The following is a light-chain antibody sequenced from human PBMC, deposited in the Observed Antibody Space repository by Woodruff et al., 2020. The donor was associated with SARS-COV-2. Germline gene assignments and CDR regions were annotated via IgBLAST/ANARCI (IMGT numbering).Light chain of an antibody. J-gene: IGKJ2*01. V-gene: IGKV6-21*02. CDR3: HQSSILPYT. CDR2: YAS. Sequence: SQHKPDQSPKLLIKYASQSISGVSSRFSGSGSGTDFTLTINSLEAEDAATYYCHQSSILPYTFGQGTK.